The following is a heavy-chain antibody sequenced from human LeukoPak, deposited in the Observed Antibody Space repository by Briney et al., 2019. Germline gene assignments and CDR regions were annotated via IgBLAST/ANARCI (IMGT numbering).Heavy chain of an antibody. V-gene: IGHV4-4*02. D-gene: IGHD6-13*01. CDR3: ARDTNDSSSPHYYYYYMDV. CDR2: IYHSGST. J-gene: IGHJ6*03. Sequence: SGTLSLTCAVSGGSISSSNWWSWVRQPPGKGLEWIGEIYHSGSTNYTPSLKSRVTISVDKSKNQFSLKLSSVTAADTAVYYCARDTNDSSSPHYYYYYMDVWGKGTTVTVSS. CDR1: GGSISSSNW.